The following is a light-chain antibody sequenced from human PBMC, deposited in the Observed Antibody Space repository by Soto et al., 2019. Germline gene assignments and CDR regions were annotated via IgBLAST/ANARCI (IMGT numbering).Light chain of an antibody. Sequence: QSALTQPPSVSGAPGQRVTISCTGSSSNIGAGYDVHWYQQLPGTAPKLLIYRNSNRPSGVPDRFSGSKSGTSASLAITGLQAEDEADYYCQSYDSSLSGVVFGGGTKLTV. J-gene: IGLJ2*01. CDR1: SSNIGAGYD. CDR2: RNS. CDR3: QSYDSSLSGVV. V-gene: IGLV1-40*01.